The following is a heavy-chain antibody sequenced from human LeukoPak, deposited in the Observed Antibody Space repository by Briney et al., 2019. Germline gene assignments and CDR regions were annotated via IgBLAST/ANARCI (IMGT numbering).Heavy chain of an antibody. D-gene: IGHD2-2*02. Sequence: GSSVKVSCKASGGTFSSYAISWVRQAPGQALEWMGGIIPIFGTANYAQKFQGRVTITADESTSTAYMELSSLRSEDTAVYYCARGYCSSTSCYRLSWFDPWGQGTLVTVSS. CDR3: ARGYCSSTSCYRLSWFDP. CDR1: GGTFSSYA. V-gene: IGHV1-69*01. CDR2: IIPIFGTA. J-gene: IGHJ5*02.